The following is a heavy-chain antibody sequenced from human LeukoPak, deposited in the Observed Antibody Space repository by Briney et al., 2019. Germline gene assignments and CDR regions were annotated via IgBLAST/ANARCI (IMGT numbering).Heavy chain of an antibody. Sequence: PGGSLRLSCAASGFTFSSYSMAWVRQAPGKGLEWVSSISSSSSYIYYADSVKGRFTISRDNAKNSLYLQMSSLRAEDSAVYYCAREAYDERDIWFDPWGQGTLVTVSS. CDR1: GFTFSSYS. CDR3: AREAYDERDIWFDP. CDR2: ISSSSSYI. V-gene: IGHV3-21*01. D-gene: IGHD3-16*01. J-gene: IGHJ5*02.